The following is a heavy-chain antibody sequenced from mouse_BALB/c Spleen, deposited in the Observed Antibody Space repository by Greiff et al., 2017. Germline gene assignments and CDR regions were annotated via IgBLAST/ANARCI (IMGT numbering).Heavy chain of an antibody. CDR2: IYPGGGYT. Sequence: VKLMESGAELVRPGTSVKISCKASGYTFTNYWLGWVKQRPGHGLEWIGDIYPGGGYTNYNEKFKGKATLTADTSSSTAYMQLSSLTSEDSAVYFCARGVVTTVVAYYAMDYWGQGTSVTVSS. J-gene: IGHJ4*01. D-gene: IGHD1-1*01. CDR1: GYTFTNYW. V-gene: IGHV1-63*02. CDR3: ARGVVTTVVAYYAMDY.